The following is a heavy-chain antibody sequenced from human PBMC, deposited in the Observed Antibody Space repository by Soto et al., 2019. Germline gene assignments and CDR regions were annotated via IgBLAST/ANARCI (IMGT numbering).Heavy chain of an antibody. V-gene: IGHV4-31*03. CDR2: ISYSGST. D-gene: IGHD2-15*01. CDR3: ASVYCSGGSCYYSPFRYFDY. Sequence: QVQLQESGPGLVKPSQTLSLTCTVSGGSISSGGYYWSWIRQHPGKGLEWIGYISYSGSTYYNPSLKSRVTTSVDTSKNQFSLKLSSVTAADTAVYYCASVYCSGGSCYYSPFRYFDYWGQGTLVTVSS. J-gene: IGHJ4*02. CDR1: GGSISSGGYY.